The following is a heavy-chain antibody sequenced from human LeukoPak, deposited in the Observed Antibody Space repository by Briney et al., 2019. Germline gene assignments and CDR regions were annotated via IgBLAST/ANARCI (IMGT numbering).Heavy chain of an antibody. Sequence: GASVKVSCKASGYTFTSYDINWVRQATGQGLEWMGWMNPNSGNTGYAQKFQGRVTITRNTSISTAYMELSRLRSDDTAVYYCARGDSSSWSALYYFDYWGQGTLVTVSS. V-gene: IGHV1-8*03. J-gene: IGHJ4*02. D-gene: IGHD6-13*01. CDR1: GYTFTSYD. CDR2: MNPNSGNT. CDR3: ARGDSSSWSALYYFDY.